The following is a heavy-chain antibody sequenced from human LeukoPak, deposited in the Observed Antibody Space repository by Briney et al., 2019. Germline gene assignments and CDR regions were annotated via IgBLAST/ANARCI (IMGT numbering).Heavy chain of an antibody. Sequence: GGSLRISCAASGFTVSSDYMSCVRQAPGKGLEWVSVIYSGGSTYYADSVKGRFTISRYNSKNTLYLQMNSLRAEDTAVYYCARTMVRDLMVGWFDPWGQGTLVTVSS. J-gene: IGHJ5*02. CDR2: IYSGGST. CDR1: GFTVSSDY. V-gene: IGHV3-53*01. D-gene: IGHD3-10*01. CDR3: ARTMVRDLMVGWFDP.